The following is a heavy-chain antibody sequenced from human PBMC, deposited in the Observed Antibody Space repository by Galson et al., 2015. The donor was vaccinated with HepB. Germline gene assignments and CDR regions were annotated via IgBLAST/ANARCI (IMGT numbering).Heavy chain of an antibody. CDR2: ISSNTIYT. V-gene: IGHV3-11*06. CDR1: GFSFSDYY. Sequence: SLRLSCAASGFSFSDYYMSWIRQAPGKGLGWLSYISSNTIYTNYADSVKGRFTVSRDNVKNSISLQMNRLSVEDTAIYYCARVADSDYGDHSHFDSWGQGTLVTVSS. D-gene: IGHD4-17*01. CDR3: ARVADSDYGDHSHFDS. J-gene: IGHJ4*02.